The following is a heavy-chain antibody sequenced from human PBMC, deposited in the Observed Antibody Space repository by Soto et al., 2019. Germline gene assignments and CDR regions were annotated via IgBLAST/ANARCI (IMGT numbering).Heavy chain of an antibody. CDR2: ISYDGSNK. J-gene: IGHJ4*02. CDR1: GFTFSSYA. CDR3: ARDSFGATGVTPPKRDF. Sequence: QVQLVESGGGVVQPGRSLRLSCAASGFTFSSYAMHWVRQAPGKGLEWVAVISYDGSNKYYADSVKGRFTISRDNSKNTLYLQMNSLRAEDTAVYYCARDSFGATGVTPPKRDFWGQGTLVTVSS. V-gene: IGHV3-30-3*01. D-gene: IGHD3-16*01.